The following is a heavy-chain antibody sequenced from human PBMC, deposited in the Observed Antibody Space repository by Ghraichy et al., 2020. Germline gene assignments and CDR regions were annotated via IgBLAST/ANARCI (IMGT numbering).Heavy chain of an antibody. Sequence: SVKVSCKASGGTFSSYAISWVRQAPGQGLEWMGRIIPILGIANYAQKFQGRVTITADKSTSTAYMELSSLRSEDTAVYYCARDYGDYVYDYWGQGTLVTVSS. CDR1: GGTFSSYA. CDR3: ARDYGDYVYDY. CDR2: IIPILGIA. J-gene: IGHJ4*02. D-gene: IGHD4-17*01. V-gene: IGHV1-69*04.